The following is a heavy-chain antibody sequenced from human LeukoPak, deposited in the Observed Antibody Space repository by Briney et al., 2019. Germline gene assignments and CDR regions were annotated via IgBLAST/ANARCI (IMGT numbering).Heavy chain of an antibody. D-gene: IGHD6-13*01. CDR1: GYTFTRYG. Sequence: WASVKVSSKAFGYTFTRYGISWVLQAPGQGLEWMGWISAYNGNTNYAQKLQGRVTMTTDTSTSTAYMELRSLRSDDTAVYYCTRIRRYSSSWYNWFDPWGQGTLVTVSS. J-gene: IGHJ5*02. V-gene: IGHV1-18*01. CDR2: ISAYNGNT. CDR3: TRIRRYSSSWYNWFDP.